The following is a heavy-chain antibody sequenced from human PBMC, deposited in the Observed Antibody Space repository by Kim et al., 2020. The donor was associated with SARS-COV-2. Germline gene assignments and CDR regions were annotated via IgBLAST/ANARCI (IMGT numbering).Heavy chain of an antibody. J-gene: IGHJ4*02. Sequence: PVKGRFTISRDDSKNTLYLKMNSLKTEDTAVYYCTTGHRYYDSSGYPGGYWGQGTLVTVSS. V-gene: IGHV3-15*01. D-gene: IGHD3-22*01. CDR3: TTGHRYYDSSGYPGGY.